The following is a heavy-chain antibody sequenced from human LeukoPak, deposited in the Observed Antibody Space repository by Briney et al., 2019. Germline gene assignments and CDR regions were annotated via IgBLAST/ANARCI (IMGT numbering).Heavy chain of an antibody. Sequence: PGRSLRLSCAASGFIFRSYAMHWVRQAPGKGLGWVAVISFDGSNEYYADSVKGRFTISRDNSKNTLDLQMSRLRVEDTAVYYCARGGGYYTNDMAVWGQGTTVAVSS. CDR1: GFIFRSYA. CDR3: ARGGGYYTNDMAV. V-gene: IGHV3-30-3*01. D-gene: IGHD3-22*01. J-gene: IGHJ6*02. CDR2: ISFDGSNE.